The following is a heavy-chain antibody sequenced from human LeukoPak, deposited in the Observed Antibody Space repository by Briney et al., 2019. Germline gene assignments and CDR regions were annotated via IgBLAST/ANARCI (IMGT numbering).Heavy chain of an antibody. J-gene: IGHJ4*02. CDR2: IYGSGDTI. V-gene: IGHV3-48*02. Sequence: GESLRLSCAASGFTFSDYSMNWVRQAPGKGLEWVSYIYGSGDTIYYADSVKGRFTISRDNAKNSLYLQMNSLRDEDTAVYYCSRRFDCWGQGTLVTVSS. CDR3: SRRFDC. CDR1: GFTFSDYS.